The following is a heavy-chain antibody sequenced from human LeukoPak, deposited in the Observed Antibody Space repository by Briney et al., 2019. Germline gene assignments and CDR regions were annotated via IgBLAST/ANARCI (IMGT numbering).Heavy chain of an antibody. D-gene: IGHD6-19*01. CDR1: GVIVSRNF. CDR3: ARGSGSGWPLDR. J-gene: IGHJ5*02. Sequence: GGSVRLSCAASGVIVSRNFMSWVRQAPGKGLQWVAIMYAGGTTDYSDSARGRFHISRDSSNNTLSLQINSLRAEDTAVYYCARGSGSGWPLDRWGQGALVTVSS. V-gene: IGHV3-53*01. CDR2: MYAGGTT.